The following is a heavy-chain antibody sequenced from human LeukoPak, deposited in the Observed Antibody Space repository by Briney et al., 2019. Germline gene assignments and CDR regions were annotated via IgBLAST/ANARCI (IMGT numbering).Heavy chain of an antibody. Sequence: GGSLRLSCAASGFTFNNYAMSWVRQAPGKGLEWVSAISDNGGDTKYADSVKGRFTISRDNSKNTLYLQMNGLRAEDTAIYYCGKDWKLDYWGQGTLVTVSS. CDR2: ISDNGGDT. D-gene: IGHD1-1*01. CDR3: GKDWKLDY. CDR1: GFTFNNYA. J-gene: IGHJ4*02. V-gene: IGHV3-23*01.